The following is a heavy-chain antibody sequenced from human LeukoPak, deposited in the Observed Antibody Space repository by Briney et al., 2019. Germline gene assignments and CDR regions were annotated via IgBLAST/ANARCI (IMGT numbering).Heavy chain of an antibody. D-gene: IGHD2/OR15-2a*01. CDR2: INPSGGST. Sequence: ASLKVSCKASGYTFTSYYIHWVLQAPGQGLEWRGIINPSGGSTSYAQKFQGGVTMTRDTSTSTVYMELSSLRSEDTAVYYCARAKNRAYAFDIWGQGTMVTVSS. J-gene: IGHJ3*02. CDR3: ARAKNRAYAFDI. CDR1: GYTFTSYY. V-gene: IGHV1-46*01.